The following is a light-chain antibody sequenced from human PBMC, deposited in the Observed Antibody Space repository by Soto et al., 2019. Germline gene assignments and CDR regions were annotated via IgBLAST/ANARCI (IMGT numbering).Light chain of an antibody. Sequence: DIQMTRSPSTLSASVGDRVTITCRASQSVSSWLAWYRQKPGKAPTLLIYDASILESGVPSRFSGSGSGTEFTLTISSLQPDDFAAYYCQQYNTYSYTFGQGTKLEI. CDR1: QSVSSW. CDR3: QQYNTYSYT. V-gene: IGKV1-5*01. CDR2: DAS. J-gene: IGKJ2*01.